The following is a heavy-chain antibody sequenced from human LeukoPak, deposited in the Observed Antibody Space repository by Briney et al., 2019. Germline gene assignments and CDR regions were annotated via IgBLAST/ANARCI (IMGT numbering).Heavy chain of an antibody. CDR2: IFTTGNT. J-gene: IGHJ4*02. CDR3: VRGTTTPDY. CDR1: GFTFSSYA. D-gene: IGHD1/OR15-1a*01. Sequence: GGSLRLSCAASGFTFSSYAMSWVRQAPGKGLEWVSSIFTTGNTYYADSAKGRFTISRDNSKSTLFLQMNSLRAEDTALYFCVRGTTTPDYWGQGTLVTVSS. V-gene: IGHV3-23*01.